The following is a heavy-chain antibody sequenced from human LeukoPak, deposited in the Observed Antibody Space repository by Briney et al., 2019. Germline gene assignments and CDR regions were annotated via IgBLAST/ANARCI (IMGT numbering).Heavy chain of an antibody. V-gene: IGHV4-4*02. CDR1: GGSIDSTNY. J-gene: IGHJ4*02. CDR2: IAHDGTR. D-gene: IGHD2/OR15-2a*01. Sequence: PSETLSLTCGVSGGSIDSTNYWSWVRQAPGKGLEWIGEIAHDGTRNYNPSLRSRVATSFDRANNYFSLSLTAVTAADTALYYSTRENRPFCPFAFWGQGVMVTVSS. CDR3: TRENRPFCPFAF.